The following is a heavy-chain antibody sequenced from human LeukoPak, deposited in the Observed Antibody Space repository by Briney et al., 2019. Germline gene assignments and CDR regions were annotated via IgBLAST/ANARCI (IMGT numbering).Heavy chain of an antibody. J-gene: IGHJ4*02. CDR2: IYYSGST. Sequence: SETLSLTCTVPGGSISSSSYYWGWIRQPPGKGLGWIGSIYYSGSTYYNPSLKSRVTISVDTSKNQFSLKLSSVTVADTAVYYCASEDYDFWSGYFLGYWGQGTLVTVSS. CDR3: ASEDYDFWSGYFLGY. CDR1: GGSISSSSYY. D-gene: IGHD3-3*01. V-gene: IGHV4-39*07.